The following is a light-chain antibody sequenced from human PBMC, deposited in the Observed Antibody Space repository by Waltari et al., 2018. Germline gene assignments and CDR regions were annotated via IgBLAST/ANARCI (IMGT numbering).Light chain of an antibody. V-gene: IGKV3-20*01. CDR2: GAS. Sequence: EIVLTQSPGTLSLSPGERATLSCRASQSLSSTYLAWYQQKPGQAPRLLIYGASSRATGIPDRFSGRGSGTDFTLSISRLEPEDSAVYYCQQYGRSPYTFGQGTKLEIK. CDR1: QSLSSTY. J-gene: IGKJ2*01. CDR3: QQYGRSPYT.